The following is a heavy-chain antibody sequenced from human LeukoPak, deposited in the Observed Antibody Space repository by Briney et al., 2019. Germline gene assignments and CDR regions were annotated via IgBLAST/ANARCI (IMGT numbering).Heavy chain of an antibody. D-gene: IGHD3-22*01. V-gene: IGHV3-74*01. CDR2: IKSDGSIT. CDR3: AKDPTHYRVWDDYDSTVLSY. J-gene: IGHJ4*02. Sequence: GGSLRLSCAASGFTFSSYWMHWVRQAPGKGLVWVSRIKSDGSITTYADSVKGRFTISRDNAKNTLYLQMNSLRAADTAVYYCAKDPTHYRVWDDYDSTVLSYWGQGTLVTVSS. CDR1: GFTFSSYW.